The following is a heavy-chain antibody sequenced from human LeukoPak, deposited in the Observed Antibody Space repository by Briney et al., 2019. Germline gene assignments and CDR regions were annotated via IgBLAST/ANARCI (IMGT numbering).Heavy chain of an antibody. CDR1: GFSVSNYD. CDR2: ISNDGGRT. CDR3: AKGRIVGATSFDY. J-gene: IGHJ4*02. Sequence: GGSLRLSCAASGFSVSNYDMSWVRQAPGKGLEWVSGISNDGGRTYYADSVKGRLTISRDNSKNYLYLQMNSLRVEDTAVYYCAKGRIVGATSFDYWGQGSLVTVSS. V-gene: IGHV3-23*01. D-gene: IGHD1-26*01.